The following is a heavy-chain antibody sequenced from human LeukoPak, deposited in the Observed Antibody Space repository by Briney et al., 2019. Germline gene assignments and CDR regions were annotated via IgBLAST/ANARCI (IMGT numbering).Heavy chain of an antibody. CDR2: IYYSGST. CDR1: GGSISSRNYY. Sequence: PSETLSLTCTVSGGSISSRNYYWGWIRQPPGKGLEWIGSIYYSGSTYHNPSLKSRVTISVDTSKNQFSLKLSSVTAADTAVYYCARGGGYSGHDYDYWGQGTLVTVSS. CDR3: ARGGGYSGHDYDY. D-gene: IGHD5-12*01. V-gene: IGHV4-39*01. J-gene: IGHJ4*02.